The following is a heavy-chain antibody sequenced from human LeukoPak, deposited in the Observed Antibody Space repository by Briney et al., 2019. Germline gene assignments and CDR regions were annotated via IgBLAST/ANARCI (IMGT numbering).Heavy chain of an antibody. CDR3: ARVQVVPFHHDH. J-gene: IGHJ4*02. D-gene: IGHD2-2*01. CDR1: GGSFSGYY. Sequence: SETLSLTCAVYGGSFSGYYWSWIRQPPGKGLEWIGEINHSGSTNYNPSLKSRVTISVDTSKNQFSLKLSSVTAADTAVYYCARVQVVPFHHDHWGQGTLVTVSS. V-gene: IGHV4-34*01. CDR2: INHSGST.